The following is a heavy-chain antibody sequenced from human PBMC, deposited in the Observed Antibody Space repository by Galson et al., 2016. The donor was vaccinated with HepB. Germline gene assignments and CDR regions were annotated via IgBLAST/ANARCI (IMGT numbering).Heavy chain of an antibody. D-gene: IGHD5-18*01. CDR3: ATRYSHGYAGFQQ. CDR2: ISYDGSTQ. J-gene: IGHJ4*02. CDR1: GFAFGSYA. Sequence: SLRLSCAGSGFAFGSYAMHWVRQAPGKGLEWVAHISYDGSTQFHADSLKGRFTISRDNSNNTLYLQMNSLRSDDTAIYFCATRYSHGYAGFQQWGQGVLVTVSS. V-gene: IGHV3-30*03.